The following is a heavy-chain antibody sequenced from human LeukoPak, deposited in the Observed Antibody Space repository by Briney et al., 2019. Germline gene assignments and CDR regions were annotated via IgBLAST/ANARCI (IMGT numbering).Heavy chain of an antibody. CDR3: ARGAYYYDSTGYHDY. D-gene: IGHD3-22*01. V-gene: IGHV3-21*01. Sequence: GGSLRLSCAASGFTFSFYSMNWVRQAPGKGLEWVSSISSDSRYIYYADSVKGRFTISRDNAKNSLYLQMNSLRAEDTAVYYCARGAYYYDSTGYHDYWGQGTLVTVSS. CDR1: GFTFSFYS. CDR2: ISSDSRYI. J-gene: IGHJ4*02.